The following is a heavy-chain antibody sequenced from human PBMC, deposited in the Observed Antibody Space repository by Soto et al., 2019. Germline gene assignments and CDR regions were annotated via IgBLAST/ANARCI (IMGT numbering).Heavy chain of an antibody. D-gene: IGHD2-15*01. CDR2: ISPGSRYP. J-gene: IGHJ5*02. CDR1: GFTFGDSY. CDR3: VRGGGGGLFDP. Sequence: PGGSPRLSCEGSGFTFGDSYMSWIRQAPGKGLEWLSYISPGSRYPAYADSVKGRFTISRDNAKRSLYLQMMSLTAEDTAIYYCVRGGGGGLFDPWGQGTMVTVSS. V-gene: IGHV3-11*06.